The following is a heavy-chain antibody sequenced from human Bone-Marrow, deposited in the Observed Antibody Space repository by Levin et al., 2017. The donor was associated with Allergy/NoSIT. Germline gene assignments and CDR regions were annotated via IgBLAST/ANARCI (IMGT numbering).Heavy chain of an antibody. CDR2: VAYDGREK. V-gene: IGHV3-30*04. Sequence: LSLTCAGSGFTFSSFAMHWVRQAPGKGLEWVGIVAYDGREKFYSDAVKGRFTISRDNSRNTLYLEMNSLRPEDTAMYYCARVPGEVSEDYWGRGTLVTVSS. D-gene: IGHD3-16*01. CDR1: GFTFSSFA. CDR3: ARVPGEVSEDY. J-gene: IGHJ4*02.